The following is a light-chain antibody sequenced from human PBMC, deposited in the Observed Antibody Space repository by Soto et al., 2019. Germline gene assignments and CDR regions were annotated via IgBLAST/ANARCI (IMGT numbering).Light chain of an antibody. J-gene: IGKJ1*01. V-gene: IGKV4-1*01. CDR3: QQYYKNTT. Sequence: DIVMTQAPDSLAVSLGDRATIACKSSQIVLFTSNNKNFLAWYQHKAGQPPKLIVNWASSREVGLHDRFSGSGSGTHFTLTISSLKAEDVAMYYRQQYYKNTTFGRGTKGDIK. CDR1: QIVLFTSNNKNF. CDR2: WAS.